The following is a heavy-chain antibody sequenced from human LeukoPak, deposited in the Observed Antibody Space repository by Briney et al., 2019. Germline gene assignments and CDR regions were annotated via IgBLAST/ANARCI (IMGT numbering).Heavy chain of an antibody. CDR3: APAPTYYDFWSGYYDY. Sequence: GGSLRLSCAASGFTFSDHYMDWVRQAPGNGLEWVAVISYDGSNKYYADSVKGRFTISRDNSKNTLYLQMNSLRAEDTAVYYCAPAPTYYDFWSGYYDYWGQGTLVTVSS. V-gene: IGHV3-30-3*01. J-gene: IGHJ4*02. CDR2: ISYDGSNK. D-gene: IGHD3-3*01. CDR1: GFTFSDHY.